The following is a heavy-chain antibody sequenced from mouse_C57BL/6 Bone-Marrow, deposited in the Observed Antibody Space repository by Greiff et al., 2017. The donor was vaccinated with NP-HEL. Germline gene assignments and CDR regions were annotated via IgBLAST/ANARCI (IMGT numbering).Heavy chain of an antibody. CDR1: GFNIKDDY. Sequence: VQLQQSGAELVRPGASVKLSCTASGFNIKDDYMHWVKQRPEQGLEWIGWIDPENGDTEYASKFQGKATITADTSSNTADLQISSLTSEDTAVYYCTHRPYYYGRLYYFDYWGQGTTLTVSS. D-gene: IGHD1-1*01. J-gene: IGHJ2*01. CDR2: IDPENGDT. V-gene: IGHV14-4*01. CDR3: THRPYYYGRLYYFDY.